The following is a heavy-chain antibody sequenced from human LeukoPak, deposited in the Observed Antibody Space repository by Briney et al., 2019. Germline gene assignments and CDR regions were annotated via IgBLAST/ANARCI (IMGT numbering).Heavy chain of an antibody. CDR2: MITIFGTA. J-gene: IGHJ5*02. Sequence: ASVKVSCKASGGTFSSYAISWVPQAPGQGLEWMGRMITIFGTANDAQKFQGRVTITTDESTSTAYIELSSLRSEDTAVYYCAREGRGYSYGQVESWFDPWGQGTLVTVSS. CDR1: GGTFSSYA. V-gene: IGHV1-69*05. CDR3: AREGRGYSYGQVESWFDP. D-gene: IGHD5-18*01.